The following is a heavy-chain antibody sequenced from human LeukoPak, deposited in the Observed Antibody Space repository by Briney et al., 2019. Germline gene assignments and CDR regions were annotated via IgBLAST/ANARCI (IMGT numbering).Heavy chain of an antibody. CDR3: ARGSGPRFYDSSGYPYYFDY. V-gene: IGHV4-34*01. CDR1: GGSFSGYY. Sequence: SETLSLTCAVYGGSFSGYYWSWIRQPPGKGLEWIGEINHSGSTNNNPSLKSRVTISVDTSKNQFSLKLSSVTAADTAVYYCARGSGPRFYDSSGYPYYFDYWGQGTLVTVSS. J-gene: IGHJ4*02. D-gene: IGHD3-22*01. CDR2: INHSGST.